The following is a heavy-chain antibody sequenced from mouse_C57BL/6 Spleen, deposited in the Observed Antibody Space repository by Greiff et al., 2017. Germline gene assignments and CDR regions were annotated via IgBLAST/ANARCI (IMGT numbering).Heavy chain of an antibody. D-gene: IGHD2-1*01. J-gene: IGHJ1*03. CDR2: ISSGSSTI. CDR3: AKIYYGNYGYFDV. CDR1: GFTFSDYG. Sequence: EVMLVESGGGLVKPGGSLKLSCAASGFTFSDYGMHWVRQAPEKGLEWVAYISSGSSTIYYADTVKGRFTISRDNAKNTLFLQMTSLRSEDTAMYYCAKIYYGNYGYFDVWGTVTTVTGSS. V-gene: IGHV5-17*01.